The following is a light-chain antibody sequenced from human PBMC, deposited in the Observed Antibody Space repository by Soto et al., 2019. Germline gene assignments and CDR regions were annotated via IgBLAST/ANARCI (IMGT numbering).Light chain of an antibody. J-gene: IGKJ1*01. CDR2: AAS. CDR3: QQSYSILWT. CDR1: QSISSY. Sequence: DIQMTQSPSSLSASAGDRVTITCRASQSISSYLNWYQQKPGKAPKLLIFAASNLQSGVPSRFSGSGSGTDFTLTISSLQPEDFATYYCQQSYSILWTFGQGTKVEIK. V-gene: IGKV1-39*01.